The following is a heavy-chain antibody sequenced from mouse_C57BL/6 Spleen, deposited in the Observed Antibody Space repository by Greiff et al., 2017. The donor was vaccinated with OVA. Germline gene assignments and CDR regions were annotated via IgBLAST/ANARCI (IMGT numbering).Heavy chain of an antibody. CDR2: ISSGGSYT. CDR1: GFTFSSYG. Sequence: EVQRVESGGDLVKPGGSLKLSCAASGFTFSSYGMSWVRQTPDKRLEWVATISSGGSYTYYPDSVKGRFTISRDNAKNTLYLQMSSLKSEDTAMYYCATTTVVALYYFDYWGQGTTLTVSS. CDR3: ATTTVVALYYFDY. J-gene: IGHJ2*01. V-gene: IGHV5-6*01. D-gene: IGHD1-1*01.